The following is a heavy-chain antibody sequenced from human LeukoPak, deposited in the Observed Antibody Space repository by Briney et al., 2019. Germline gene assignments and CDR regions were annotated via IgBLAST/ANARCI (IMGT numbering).Heavy chain of an antibody. Sequence: SQTLSLTCTVSGGSISSGGYYWSWIRQPPGKGLEWIGYIYHSGSTYYNPSLKSRVTISVDRSKNQFSLKLSPVTAADTAVYYCARASGSLEWLGGDYWGQGTLVTVSS. V-gene: IGHV4-30-2*01. J-gene: IGHJ4*02. CDR1: GGSISSGGYY. CDR3: ARASGSLEWLGGDY. D-gene: IGHD3-3*01. CDR2: IYHSGST.